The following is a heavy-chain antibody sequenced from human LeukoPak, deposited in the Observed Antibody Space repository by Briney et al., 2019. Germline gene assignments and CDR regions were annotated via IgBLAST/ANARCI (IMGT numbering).Heavy chain of an antibody. V-gene: IGHV4-59*11. J-gene: IGHJ4*02. Sequence: PSETLSLTCTVSGGSISSHYWSWIRQSPGKGLEWIGYLYYSGSTKYIPSLKSRVTTSVDTSKNQFSLKLSSVTAADTAVYYCARVYYYGSGSYIDYWGQGTLVTVSS. CDR2: LYYSGST. CDR3: ARVYYYGSGSYIDY. D-gene: IGHD3-10*01. CDR1: GGSISSHY.